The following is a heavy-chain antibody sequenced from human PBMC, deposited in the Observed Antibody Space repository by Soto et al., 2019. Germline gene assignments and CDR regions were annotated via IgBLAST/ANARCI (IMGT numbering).Heavy chain of an antibody. D-gene: IGHD1-26*01. CDR1: GDSVSSNSAA. CDR3: ARTGGATDS. V-gene: IGHV6-1*01. J-gene: IGHJ4*02. Sequence: SQTLSLTCAISGDSVSSNSAAWNWIRQSPSGGFEWLGRTYYRSKWYNDYAVSVKGRITINPDTSKNHFSLQLNSVTPEDTAVYYCARTGGATDSWGQGTLVTVSS. CDR2: TYYRSKWYN.